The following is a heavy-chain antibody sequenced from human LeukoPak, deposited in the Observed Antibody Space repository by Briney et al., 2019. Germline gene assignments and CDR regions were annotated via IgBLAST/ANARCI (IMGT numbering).Heavy chain of an antibody. CDR2: VYMGGGT. CDR3: AKMAMIVGNDAFDI. D-gene: IGHD3-22*01. CDR1: GFTVSNNY. J-gene: IGHJ3*02. V-gene: IGHV3-66*01. Sequence: GGSLRLSCAASGFTVSNNYMTWVRQAPGKGLEWVSVVYMGGGTYYPDSVKGRFTISRDNSKNTLYLQMNSLRGEDTAVYYCAKMAMIVGNDAFDIWGQGTMVTVSS.